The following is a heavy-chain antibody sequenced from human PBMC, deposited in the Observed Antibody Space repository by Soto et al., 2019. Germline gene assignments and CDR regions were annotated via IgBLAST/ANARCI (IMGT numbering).Heavy chain of an antibody. D-gene: IGHD1-26*01. CDR2: INSDGSST. CDR3: ARVNGSGSRVYYFDY. V-gene: IGHV3-74*01. Sequence: PGGSLRLSCAASGFTFSSYWMHWVRQAPGKGLVWVSRINSDGSSTSYADSVKGRFTISRDNAKNTLYLQMNSLRAEDTAVYYCARVNGSGSRVYYFDYWGQGTLVTVSS. J-gene: IGHJ4*02. CDR1: GFTFSSYW.